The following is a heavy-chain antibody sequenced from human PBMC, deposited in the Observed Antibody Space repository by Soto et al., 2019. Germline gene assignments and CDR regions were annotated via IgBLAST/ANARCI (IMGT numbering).Heavy chain of an antibody. CDR3: VKGLPHPEEVTMVRGVKAFDI. CDR1: GYTFTGYY. D-gene: IGHD3-10*01. CDR2: INPNSGGT. Sequence: ASVKVSCKASGYTFTGYYMHWVRQAPGQGLEWMGWINPNSGGTNYAQKFQGWVTMTRDTSISTAYMELSRLRSDDTAVYYCVKGLPHPEEVTMVRGVKAFDIWGQGTMVTVSS. V-gene: IGHV1-2*04. J-gene: IGHJ3*02.